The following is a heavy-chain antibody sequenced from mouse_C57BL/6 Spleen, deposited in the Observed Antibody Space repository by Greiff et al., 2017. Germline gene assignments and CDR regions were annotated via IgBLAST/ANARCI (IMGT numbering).Heavy chain of an antibody. CDR3: ARGDSGSS. CDR2: ISDGGSYT. V-gene: IGHV5-4*03. CDR1: GFTFSRSA. J-gene: IGHJ2*01. Sequence: EVKLVESGGGLVKPGGSLKLSCAASGFTFSRSAMSWVRQTPEKRLEWVATISDGGSYTYYPDNVKGRFTISRDNAKNNLYLQMSHLKSEDTAMYYCARGDSGSSWGQGTTLTVSS. D-gene: IGHD1-1*01.